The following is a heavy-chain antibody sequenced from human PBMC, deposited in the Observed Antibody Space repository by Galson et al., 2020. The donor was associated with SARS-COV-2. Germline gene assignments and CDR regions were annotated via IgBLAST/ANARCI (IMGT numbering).Heavy chain of an antibody. CDR2: LYPDDHDI. D-gene: IGHD4-17*01. CDR1: GYRFSNYW. Sequence: GESLKISCKSSGYRFSNYWIGWVRHMPGKGVEWMGMLYPDDHDIRYSPSFQGQVTISADKSISTAYLQWSSLKASDTAIYYCARVYGTLYGDYLDYWGQGTLVTVSS. CDR3: ARVYGTLYGDYLDY. J-gene: IGHJ4*02. V-gene: IGHV5-51*01.